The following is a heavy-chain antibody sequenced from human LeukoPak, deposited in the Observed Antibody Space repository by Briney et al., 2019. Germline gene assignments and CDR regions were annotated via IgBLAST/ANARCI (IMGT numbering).Heavy chain of an antibody. Sequence: SETLSLTCAVYGGSFSGYYWSGIRQPPGKGLEWIGSIYYSGSTYHNPSLKSRVTISVDTSKNQFSLKLSSVTAADTAVYYCARRAVSYSTNWYFDYWGQGTLVTVSS. D-gene: IGHD6-13*01. CDR1: GGSFSGYY. J-gene: IGHJ4*02. CDR2: IYYSGST. CDR3: ARRAVSYSTNWYFDY. V-gene: IGHV4-34*01.